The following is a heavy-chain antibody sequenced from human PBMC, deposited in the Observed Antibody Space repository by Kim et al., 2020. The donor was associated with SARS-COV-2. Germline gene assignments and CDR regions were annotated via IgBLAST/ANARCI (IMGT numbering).Heavy chain of an antibody. D-gene: IGHD6-6*01. V-gene: IGHV3-30-3*01. CDR3: AREGRIAAHPLVY. Sequence: GGSLRLSCAASGFTFSSYAMHWVRQAPCKGLEWVAVISYDGSNKYYADSVKGRFTISRDNSKNTLYLQMNSLRAEDTAVYYCAREGRIAAHPLVYWGQGTLVTVSS. CDR2: ISYDGSNK. J-gene: IGHJ4*02. CDR1: GFTFSSYA.